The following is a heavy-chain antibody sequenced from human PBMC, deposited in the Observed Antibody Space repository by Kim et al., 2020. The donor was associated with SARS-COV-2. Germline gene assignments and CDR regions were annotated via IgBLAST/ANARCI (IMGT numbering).Heavy chain of an antibody. D-gene: IGHD3-9*01. CDR1: GFTFSSYG. CDR3: AKVRSEDDILTEVYGMDV. CDR2: IWYDGSNK. J-gene: IGHJ6*02. V-gene: IGHV3-33*06. Sequence: GGSLRLSCAASGFTFSSYGMHWVRQAPGKGLEWVAVIWYDGSNKYYADSVKGRFTISRDNSKNTLYLQMNSLRAEDTAVYYCAKVRSEDDILTEVYGMDVWGQGTTVTVSS.